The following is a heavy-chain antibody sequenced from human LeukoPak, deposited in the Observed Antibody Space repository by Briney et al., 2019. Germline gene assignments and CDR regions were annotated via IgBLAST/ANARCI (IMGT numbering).Heavy chain of an antibody. CDR3: ARDSRSHCGTAACYGPYFDY. CDR2: IRCSSTTI. J-gene: IGHJ4*02. V-gene: IGHV3-48*01. Sequence: GGSLRLSCAASVFTFSTSSMNWVPQAPGKGLEWISYIRCSSTTIYYADSVKGRFTISRDNAKNSVYLQMDSLRAEDTAVYFCARDSRSHCGTAACYGPYFDYWGQGTLVTVSS. CDR1: VFTFSTSS. D-gene: IGHD2-2*01.